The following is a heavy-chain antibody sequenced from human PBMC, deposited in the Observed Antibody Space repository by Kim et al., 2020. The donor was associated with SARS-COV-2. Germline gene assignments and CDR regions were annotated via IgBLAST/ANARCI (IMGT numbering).Heavy chain of an antibody. CDR1: GFGFSEYS. Sequence: GGSLRLSCAASGFGFSEYSMSWVRQAPGKGLEWISYISPSSGNIYYAESVKGRFTFSRDDAKNTLYLQMKSLRAEDTAVYYCVNGFSSSGAGDWGQGTLVTVSS. J-gene: IGHJ4*02. CDR3: VNGFSSSGAGD. V-gene: IGHV3-21*01. CDR2: ISPSSGNI. D-gene: IGHD1-26*01.